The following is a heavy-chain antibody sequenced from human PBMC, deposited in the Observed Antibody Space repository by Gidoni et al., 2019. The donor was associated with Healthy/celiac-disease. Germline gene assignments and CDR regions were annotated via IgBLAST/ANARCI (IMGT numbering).Heavy chain of an antibody. CDR2: INHSGST. D-gene: IGHD3-10*01. J-gene: IGHJ5*02. Sequence: QVQLQQWGAGLLTPSETLSPTCAVYGGSFSGYYWSWIRQPPGKGLEWIGEINHSGSTNYNPSIKSRVTISVDTSKNQFSLKLSSVTAADTAVYYCARGGPPTYYYGSGSYSRSKNWFDPWGQGTLVTVSS. V-gene: IGHV4-34*01. CDR3: ARGGPPTYYYGSGSYSRSKNWFDP. CDR1: GGSFSGYY.